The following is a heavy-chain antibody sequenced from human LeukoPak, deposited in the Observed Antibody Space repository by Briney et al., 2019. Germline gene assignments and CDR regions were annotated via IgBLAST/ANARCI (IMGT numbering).Heavy chain of an antibody. V-gene: IGHV1-2*02. D-gene: IGHD3-16*02. J-gene: IGHJ4*02. CDR1: GYTFTAYY. Sequence: ASVTVSCKASGYTFTAYYMHWVRQAPGQGLEWMGWIDPNGGGTNYAQQFQGRVTMTRDTSISTAYIELSSLTSDDTAVYYCARPLSPYQFYFHTWGQGTLLTVSS. CDR2: IDPNGGGT. CDR3: ARPLSPYQFYFHT.